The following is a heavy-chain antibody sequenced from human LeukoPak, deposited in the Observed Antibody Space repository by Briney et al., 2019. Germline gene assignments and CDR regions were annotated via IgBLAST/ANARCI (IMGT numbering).Heavy chain of an antibody. D-gene: IGHD5-12*01. CDR3: ARGMVATGS. V-gene: IGHV3-66*02. Sequence: PGGSLRLSCEASGFTFSSFAVSWVRQAPGKGLEWVSIIYSDGNTYYADSVKGRFTISRDNSENTVDLQMNSLRVEDTAVYYCARGMVATGSWGQGTLVTVSS. J-gene: IGHJ5*02. CDR1: GFTFSSFA. CDR2: IYSDGNT.